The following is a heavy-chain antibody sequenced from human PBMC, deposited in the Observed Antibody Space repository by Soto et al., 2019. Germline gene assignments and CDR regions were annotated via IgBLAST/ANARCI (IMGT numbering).Heavy chain of an antibody. CDR3: ARWDCSGGSCYSNYYGMDV. D-gene: IGHD2-15*01. CDR1: GYIFTSYW. CDR2: IYPGDSDT. J-gene: IGHJ6*02. Sequence: AESLKISCKGSGYIFTSYWICCFLQMPVKVLEWMGIIYPGDSDTRYSPSFQGQVTISADKSISTAYLQWSSLKASDTAMYYCARWDCSGGSCYSNYYGMDVWGQGTTVTVSS. V-gene: IGHV5-51*01.